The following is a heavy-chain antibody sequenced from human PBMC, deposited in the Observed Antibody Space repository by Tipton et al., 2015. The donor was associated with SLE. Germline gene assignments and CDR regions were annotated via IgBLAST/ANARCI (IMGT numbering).Heavy chain of an antibody. CDR3: ARDLYYDSTLDI. CDR1: GGSISSHS. V-gene: IGHV4-59*11. CDR2: IYYSGST. J-gene: IGHJ3*02. D-gene: IGHD3-22*01. Sequence: LRLSCTVSGGSISSHSWSWIQQPPGKGLEWIGYIYYSGSTYYNPSPKSRVTISVDTSKNQFSLKLSSVTAADTAVYYCARDLYYDSTLDIWGQGTMVTVSS.